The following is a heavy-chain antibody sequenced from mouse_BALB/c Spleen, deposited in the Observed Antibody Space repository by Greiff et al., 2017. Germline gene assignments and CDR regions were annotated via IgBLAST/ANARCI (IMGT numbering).Heavy chain of an antibody. D-gene: IGHD2-1*01. CDR2: IWAGGST. CDR3: ARDSDYGNSWFAY. V-gene: IGHV2-9*02. Sequence: VKLVESGPGLVAPSQSLSITCTVSGFSLTSYGVHWVRQPPGKGLEWLGVIWAGGSTNYNSALMSRLSISKDNSKSQVFLKMNSLQTDDTAMYYCARDSDYGNSWFAYWGQGTLVTVSA. CDR1: GFSLTSYG. J-gene: IGHJ3*01.